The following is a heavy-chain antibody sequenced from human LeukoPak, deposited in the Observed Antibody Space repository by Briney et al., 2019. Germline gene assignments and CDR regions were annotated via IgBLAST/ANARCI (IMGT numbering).Heavy chain of an antibody. Sequence: GGSLRLSCAASGFTFSSYEMNWLREAPGKGLEWVSYISSSGSTIYYADSVKGRFTISRDNAKNSLYLLMNSLRAEDTAVYYCARDNRYGSEVDYWGQGTLVTAS. CDR2: ISSSGSTI. V-gene: IGHV3-48*03. CDR3: ARDNRYGSEVDY. J-gene: IGHJ4*02. CDR1: GFTFSSYE. D-gene: IGHD5-18*01.